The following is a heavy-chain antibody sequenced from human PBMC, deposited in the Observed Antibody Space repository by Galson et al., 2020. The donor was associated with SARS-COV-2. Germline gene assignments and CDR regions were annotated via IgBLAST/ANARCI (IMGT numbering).Heavy chain of an antibody. CDR3: VTEAGDY. CDR1: GFNFSTYW. V-gene: IGHV3-74*01. Sequence: GGSLRLSCAASGFNFSTYWMDWVRQAPGKGLVWVSRINNNGNDTLYADSVKGRFTISRDNAKNTLFLQMNSLTVEDMAVYYCVTEAGDYWGQGTLVTVSS. CDR2: INNNGNDT. J-gene: IGHJ4*01.